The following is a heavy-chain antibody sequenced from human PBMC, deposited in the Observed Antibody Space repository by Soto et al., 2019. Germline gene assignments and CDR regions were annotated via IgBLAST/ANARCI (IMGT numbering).Heavy chain of an antibody. V-gene: IGHV3-48*02. CDR1: GFTFSLYS. CDR2: ISRSSTGI. Sequence: EVQLVESGGGLVQPGGSLRLSCAASGFTFSLYSMSWVRQAPGKGLEWVSYISRSSTGIHYADSVKGRFTISRDDATNAMHLQMNSLRDGDTAVYYCVRAVTWGLDVWGQGTTVSISS. CDR3: VRAVTWGLDV. J-gene: IGHJ6*02. D-gene: IGHD3-10*01.